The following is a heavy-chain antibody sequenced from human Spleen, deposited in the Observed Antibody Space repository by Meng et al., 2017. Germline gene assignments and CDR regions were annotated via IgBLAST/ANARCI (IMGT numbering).Heavy chain of an antibody. CDR3: ARGPTTMAHDFDY. D-gene: IGHD4-11*01. J-gene: IGHJ4*02. CDR1: GGSISDYY. V-gene: IGHV4-34*01. CDR2: INHSGST. Sequence: HVRVQNGGEGRLNLSAPLSLTCVSSGGSISDYYWSWIRQPPGKGLGWIGEINHSGSTNYNPSLESRATISVDTSQNNLSLKLSSVTAADSAVYYCARGPTTMAHDFDYWGQGTLVTVSS.